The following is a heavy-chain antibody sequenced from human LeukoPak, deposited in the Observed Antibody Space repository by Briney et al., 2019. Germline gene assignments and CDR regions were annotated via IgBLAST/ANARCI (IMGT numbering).Heavy chain of an antibody. J-gene: IGHJ4*02. V-gene: IGHV3-23*01. CDR3: AKDRYYGRSASDY. Sequence: GGSLRLSCAASGFTFISYAMSWVRQAPGKGMEWVSAISGSGGSTYYADSVKGRFTISRDNSKNTLYLQMNSLRAEDTAVYYCAKDRYYGRSASDYWGQGILVTVSS. CDR1: GFTFISYA. CDR2: ISGSGGST. D-gene: IGHD3-10*01.